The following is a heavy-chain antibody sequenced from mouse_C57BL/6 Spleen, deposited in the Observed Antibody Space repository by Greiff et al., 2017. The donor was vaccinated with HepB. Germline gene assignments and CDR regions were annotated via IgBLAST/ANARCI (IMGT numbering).Heavy chain of an antibody. CDR1: GYTFTGYW. D-gene: IGHD2-1*01. CDR3: ARREIYYGKLYYFDD. Sequence: QVQLKQSGAELMKPGASVKLSCKATGYTFTGYWIEWVKQRPGHGLEWIGEILPGSGSTNYNEKFKGKATFTADTSSNTAYMQLSSLTAAYSAIYYCARREIYYGKLYYFDDWGQGTTLTVSS. J-gene: IGHJ2*01. CDR2: ILPGSGST. V-gene: IGHV1-9*01.